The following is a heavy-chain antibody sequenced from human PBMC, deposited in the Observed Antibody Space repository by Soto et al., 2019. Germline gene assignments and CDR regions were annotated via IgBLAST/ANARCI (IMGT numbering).Heavy chain of an antibody. D-gene: IGHD6-19*01. CDR1: GGSFSGYY. J-gene: IGHJ4*02. CDR3: ARGSQVIDTERYSSGWTQGNYFDY. V-gene: IGHV4-34*01. Sequence: PSETLSLTCAVYGGSFSGYYWSWIRQPPGKGLEWIGEINHSGSTNYNPSLKSRVTISVDTSKNQFSLRLSSVTAADTAVYYCARGSQVIDTERYSSGWTQGNYFDYWGQGTLVTVSS. CDR2: INHSGST.